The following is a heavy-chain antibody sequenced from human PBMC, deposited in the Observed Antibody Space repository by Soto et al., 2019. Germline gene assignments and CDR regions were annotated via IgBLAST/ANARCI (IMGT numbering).Heavy chain of an antibody. D-gene: IGHD3-22*01. V-gene: IGHV3-30*18. CDR1: GFTFSSYG. CDR3: AKGSYYDSSDPLDY. J-gene: IGHJ4*02. Sequence: QVQLVESGGGVVQPGRSLRLSCAASGFTFSSYGMHWVRQAPGKGLEWVAVISYDGSNKYYADSVKGRFTISRDNSKNTLYLQMNSLRAEDTAVYYCAKGSYYDSSDPLDYWGQGTLVTVSS. CDR2: ISYDGSNK.